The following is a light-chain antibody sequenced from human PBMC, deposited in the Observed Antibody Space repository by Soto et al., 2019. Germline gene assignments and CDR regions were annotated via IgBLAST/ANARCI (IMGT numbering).Light chain of an antibody. CDR1: SNDVGGYNY. Sequence: QSALTQPPSASGSPGQSVTISCTGTSNDVGGYNYVSWYQQHPGKAPKLMIYEVSKRPSGVPDRFSGSKSGNTASLTVSGLQAEDEADYYCSSYAGSNNLVFGGGTQLTVL. J-gene: IGLJ2*01. V-gene: IGLV2-8*01. CDR2: EVS. CDR3: SSYAGSNNLV.